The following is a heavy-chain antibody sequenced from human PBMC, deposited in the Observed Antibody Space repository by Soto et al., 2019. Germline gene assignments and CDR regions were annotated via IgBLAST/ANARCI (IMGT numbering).Heavy chain of an antibody. Sequence: PSETLSLTCTVSGGSISSYYWSWIRQPAGKGLEWIGRIYTSGSTNYNPSLKSRVTMSVDTSKNQFSLKLSSVTAADTAVYYCARDSSSVLMARGGWFDPWGQGTLVTVSS. CDR3: ARDSSSVLMARGGWFDP. CDR2: IYTSGST. CDR1: GGSISSYY. D-gene: IGHD2-8*01. V-gene: IGHV4-4*07. J-gene: IGHJ5*02.